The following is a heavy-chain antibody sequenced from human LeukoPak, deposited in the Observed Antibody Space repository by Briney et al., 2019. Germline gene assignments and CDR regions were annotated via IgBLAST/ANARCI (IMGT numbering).Heavy chain of an antibody. D-gene: IGHD1-20*01. CDR2: ISNTGTT. Sequence: SETLSLTCTVSGGSISSYYWSWFRQPPGKGLDWIGHISNTGTTTYNPSLKSRVTISEYMSENQFSLSLSSVTAADTAVYYCAGAIPGNPFDYWGQGTLVTVSS. J-gene: IGHJ4*02. V-gene: IGHV4-59*01. CDR1: GGSISSYY. CDR3: AGAIPGNPFDY.